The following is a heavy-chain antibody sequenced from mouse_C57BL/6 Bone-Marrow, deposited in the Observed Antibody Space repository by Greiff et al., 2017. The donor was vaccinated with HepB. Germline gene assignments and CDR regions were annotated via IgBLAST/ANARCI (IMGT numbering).Heavy chain of an antibody. D-gene: IGHD1-1*01. CDR3: ARDPPITTVEHYAMDY. Sequence: EVQLQESGPGLVKPSQSLSLTCSVTGYSITSGYYWNWIRQFPGNKLEWMGYISYDGSNNYNPSLKNRISITRDTSKNQFFLKLNSVTTEDTATYYCARDPPITTVEHYAMDYWGQGTSVTVSS. CDR2: ISYDGSN. V-gene: IGHV3-6*01. CDR1: GYSITSGYY. J-gene: IGHJ4*01.